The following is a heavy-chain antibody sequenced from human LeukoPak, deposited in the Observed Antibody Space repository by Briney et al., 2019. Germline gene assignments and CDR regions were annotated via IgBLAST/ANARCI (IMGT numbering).Heavy chain of an antibody. CDR1: GGSLSGYY. CDR2: ISHSGST. Sequence: SETLSLTCAVYGGSLSGYYWSWIRQPPGKGLEWIGEISHSGSTSYNPSLKSRVTISVDTSKNQFSLKLSSVTAADTAVYYCARDDYDILTGYRSDYWGQGTLVTVSS. V-gene: IGHV4-34*01. J-gene: IGHJ4*02. D-gene: IGHD3-9*01. CDR3: ARDDYDILTGYRSDY.